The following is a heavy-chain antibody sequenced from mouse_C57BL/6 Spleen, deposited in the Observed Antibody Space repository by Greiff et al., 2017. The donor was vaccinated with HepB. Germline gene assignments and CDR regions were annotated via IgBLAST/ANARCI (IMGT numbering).Heavy chain of an antibody. J-gene: IGHJ1*03. D-gene: IGHD1-1*01. CDR1: GYTFTSYW. CDR3: ATPAYYGSSYGGYWYFDV. Sequence: QVQLQQPGAELVRPGTSVKLSCKASGYTFTSYWMHWVKQRPGQGLEWIGVIDPSDSYTNYNQKFKGKATLTVDTSSSTAYMQLSSLTSEDSAVYYCATPAYYGSSYGGYWYFDVWGTGTTVTVSS. V-gene: IGHV1-59*01. CDR2: IDPSDSYT.